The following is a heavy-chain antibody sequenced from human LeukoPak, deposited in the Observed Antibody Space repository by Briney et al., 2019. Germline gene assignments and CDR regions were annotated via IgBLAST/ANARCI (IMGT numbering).Heavy chain of an antibody. CDR2: ISAYNGNT. V-gene: IGHV1-18*01. CDR3: ARDFDIVATFPFDY. D-gene: IGHD5-12*01. Sequence: ASVTVSCTASGYTFTIYGISWVRRAPGQGLEWMGWISAYNGNTNYAQKLQGRVTMTTDTSTSTAYMELRSLRSDDTAVYYCARDFDIVATFPFDYWGQGTLVTVSS. CDR1: GYTFTIYG. J-gene: IGHJ4*02.